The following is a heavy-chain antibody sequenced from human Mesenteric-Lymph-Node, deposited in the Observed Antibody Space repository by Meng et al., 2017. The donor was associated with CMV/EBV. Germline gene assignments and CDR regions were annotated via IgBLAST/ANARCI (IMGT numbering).Heavy chain of an antibody. CDR3: HYYCGGYCVDY. V-gene: IGHV4-39*07. D-gene: IGHD2-21*02. CDR1: GGSISSSSYY. Sequence: SETLSLTCTVSGGSISSSSYYWGWIRQPPGKGLEWIGSIYYSGSTYYNPSLKSRVTISVDTSKKQYSLKLTSVTAADTAMYYCHYYCGGYCVDYWGQGALVTVSS. CDR2: IYYSGST. J-gene: IGHJ4*02.